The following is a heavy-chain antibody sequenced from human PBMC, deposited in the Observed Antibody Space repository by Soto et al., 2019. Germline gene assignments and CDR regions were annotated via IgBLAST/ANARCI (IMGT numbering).Heavy chain of an antibody. Sequence: GGSLRLSCAGSGFTFINHAMNWVRQAPGKGLEWVTGITGNGETTNYADSVKGRFTISRGNSKNTLYLQMNSLRAEDTAVYYCAKVDCGSSGCRLIDYWGQGTLVTVSS. J-gene: IGHJ4*02. CDR1: GFTFINHA. CDR2: ITGNGETT. D-gene: IGHD2-2*01. V-gene: IGHV3-23*01. CDR3: AKVDCGSSGCRLIDY.